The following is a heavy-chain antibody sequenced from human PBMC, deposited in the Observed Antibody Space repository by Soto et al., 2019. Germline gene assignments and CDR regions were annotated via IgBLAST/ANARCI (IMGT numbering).Heavy chain of an antibody. CDR1: GFTFSSYG. V-gene: IGHV3-23*01. Sequence: VGSLRLSCSASGFTFSSYGMNWVRQAPGKGLDWVSSIGDSGATTYYADSVRGRFTISRDNSKDTLYLQMNSLRAEDTAVYYCAKNQWELLNWGQGTLVTVS. J-gene: IGHJ4*02. CDR3: AKNQWELLN. D-gene: IGHD1-26*01. CDR2: IGDSGATT.